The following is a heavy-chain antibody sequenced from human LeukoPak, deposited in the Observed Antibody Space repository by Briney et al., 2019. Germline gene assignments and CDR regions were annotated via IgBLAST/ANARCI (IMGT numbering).Heavy chain of an antibody. CDR2: ISISGGST. J-gene: IGHJ6*02. V-gene: IGHV3-23*01. CDR3: ARAPGDVVVVAANYGMDV. D-gene: IGHD2-15*01. Sequence: GGSLRLSCAASGFTFSSYAMTWVRQAPGKGLEWVSTISISGGSTYYADSVKGRFTISRDNAKNSLYLQMNSLRAEDTAVYYCARAPGDVVVVAANYGMDVWGQGTTVTVSS. CDR1: GFTFSSYA.